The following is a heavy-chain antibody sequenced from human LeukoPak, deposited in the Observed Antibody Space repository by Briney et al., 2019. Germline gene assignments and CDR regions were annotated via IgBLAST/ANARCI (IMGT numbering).Heavy chain of an antibody. V-gene: IGHV1-2*02. CDR2: INPNSGGT. Sequence: ASVKVSCKASGYTFTGYYMHWVRQAPGQGLEWMGWINPNSGGTNYAQKFQGRVTMARDTSISTAYMELSRLRSDDTAVYYCARTSPAYCDGDCYPSWGQGTLVTVSS. D-gene: IGHD2-21*02. CDR1: GYTFTGYY. J-gene: IGHJ5*02. CDR3: ARTSPAYCDGDCYPS.